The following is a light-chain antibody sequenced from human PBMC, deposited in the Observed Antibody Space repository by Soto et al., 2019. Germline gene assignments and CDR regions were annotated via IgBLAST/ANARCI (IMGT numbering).Light chain of an antibody. CDR3: QQSYSMPPYT. J-gene: IGKJ2*01. CDR1: QSVRSTY. V-gene: IGKV3-15*01. CDR2: GVS. Sequence: EIVMTQSPVTLSVSPGERATLSCRASQSVRSTYLAWYQQKPGQAPRLLIFGVSNRAAGIPARFSGSGSGTEFTLTISSLQSEDFATYYCQQSYSMPPYTFGQGTKLDIK.